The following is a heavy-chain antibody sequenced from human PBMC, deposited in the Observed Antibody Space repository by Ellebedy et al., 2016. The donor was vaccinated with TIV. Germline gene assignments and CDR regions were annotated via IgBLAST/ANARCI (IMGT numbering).Heavy chain of an antibody. Sequence: AASVKVSCKASGYIFTGFYLHWVRQAPGQGLEWMGWITTNSGNTNYAQKFQGRVTMPRETSISTAYMGLSGLQSHDTAVYYCSRDYCSSSSCGLDVWGQGTTVSVSS. CDR3: SRDYCSSSSCGLDV. CDR2: ITTNSGNT. V-gene: IGHV1-2*02. J-gene: IGHJ6*02. D-gene: IGHD2-15*01. CDR1: GYIFTGFY.